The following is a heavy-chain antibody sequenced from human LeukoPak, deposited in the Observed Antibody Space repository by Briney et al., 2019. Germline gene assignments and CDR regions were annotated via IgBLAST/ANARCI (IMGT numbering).Heavy chain of an antibody. V-gene: IGHV1-69*01. CDR1: GGTFSSYA. CDR2: IIPIFGTA. Sequence: SVKVSCKASGGTFSSYAISWVRQAPGQGLEWMGGIIPIFGTANYAQKFQGRVTITADESRSTAYMELSSLRSEDTAVYYCASCGSCYSEYYFDYWGQGTLVTVSS. J-gene: IGHJ4*02. CDR3: ASCGSCYSEYYFDY. D-gene: IGHD2-15*01.